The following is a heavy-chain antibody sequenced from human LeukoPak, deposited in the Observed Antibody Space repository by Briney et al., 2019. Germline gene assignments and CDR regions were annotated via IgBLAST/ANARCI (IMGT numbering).Heavy chain of an antibody. D-gene: IGHD1-26*01. CDR1: GGSISSSSYY. CDR3: AREGARWEPSFSAFDI. J-gene: IGHJ3*02. V-gene: IGHV4-61*01. CDR2: IYYSGST. Sequence: SETLSLTCTVSGGSISSSSYYWSWIRQPPGKGLEWIGYIYYSGSTSYSPSLKSRVTISVDTSKNQFSLKLSSVTAADTAVYYCAREGARWEPSFSAFDIWGQGTMVTVSS.